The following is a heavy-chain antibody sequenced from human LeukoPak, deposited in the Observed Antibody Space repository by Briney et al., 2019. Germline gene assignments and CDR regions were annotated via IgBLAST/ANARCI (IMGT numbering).Heavy chain of an antibody. J-gene: IGHJ5*02. Sequence: GASVKVSCKASGYTFTSYAMHWVRQAPGQRLEWMGWINAGNGNTKYSQKFQGRVTITRDTSAGTAYMELSSLRSEDTAVYYCARDAAGSGWPRGWFDPWGQGTLVTVSS. CDR2: INAGNGNT. CDR1: GYTFTSYA. CDR3: ARDAAGSGWPRGWFDP. V-gene: IGHV1-3*01. D-gene: IGHD6-19*01.